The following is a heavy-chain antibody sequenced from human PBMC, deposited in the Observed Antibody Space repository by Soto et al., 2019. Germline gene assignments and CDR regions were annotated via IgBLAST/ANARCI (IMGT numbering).Heavy chain of an antibody. Sequence: EVQLLESGGGLVQPGGSLRLSCAASGFTFSSYAMSWVRQAPGKGLEWVSAISGSYVSTYYADSVKGRFTISRDNSLNTLYLQMNSLRAEDTAVYYCAKTSGCHSPYAFDSWGQGTMVTVSS. CDR2: ISGSYVST. V-gene: IGHV3-23*01. J-gene: IGHJ3*02. D-gene: IGHD1-26*01. CDR3: AKTSGCHSPYAFDS. CDR1: GFTFSSYA.